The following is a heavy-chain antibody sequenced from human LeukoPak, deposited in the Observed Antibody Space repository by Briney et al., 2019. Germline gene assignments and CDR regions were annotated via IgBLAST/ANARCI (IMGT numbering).Heavy chain of an antibody. CDR1: GFTFSGYS. J-gene: IGHJ4*02. CDR2: FGTRSTSV. Sequence: GGSLRLSCTASGFTFSGYSMNWIRQAPGKGLEWVSSFGTRSTSVYHAGSVKGRFAISRDNAKNSLYLQMNSLRAEDTALYYCAREVGEGFDFWGQGTLVTVSS. CDR3: AREVGEGFDF. V-gene: IGHV3-21*01.